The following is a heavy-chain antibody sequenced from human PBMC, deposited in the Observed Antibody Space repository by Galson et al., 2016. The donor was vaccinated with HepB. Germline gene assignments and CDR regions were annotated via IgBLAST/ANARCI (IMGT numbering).Heavy chain of an antibody. Sequence: SLRLSCAASGFSVNHNYMPWVRQAPGKGLEWVSLIYSGGNTNYADSVKGRFTISRDSSKNTLYLQMNSLRTEDTAMYYCATVNYISGTHYWGQGTLVTVSS. D-gene: IGHD3-10*01. J-gene: IGHJ4*02. CDR2: IYSGGNT. V-gene: IGHV3-53*01. CDR3: ATVNYISGTHY. CDR1: GFSVNHNY.